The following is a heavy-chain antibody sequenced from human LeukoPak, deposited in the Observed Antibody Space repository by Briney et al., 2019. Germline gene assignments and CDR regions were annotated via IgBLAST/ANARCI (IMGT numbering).Heavy chain of an antibody. CDR2: INPNNGDT. Sequence: ASVKVSCKASGYIFTTYFIHWVRQSPGQGLEWMGWINPNNGDTNYVQKFQGRVTMTRDTSISTAYMELTRLRSDYKAVYYCAREGGYDILTGYQDYWGQGTLVTVSS. V-gene: IGHV1-2*02. D-gene: IGHD3-9*01. CDR1: GYIFTTYF. CDR3: AREGGYDILTGYQDY. J-gene: IGHJ4*02.